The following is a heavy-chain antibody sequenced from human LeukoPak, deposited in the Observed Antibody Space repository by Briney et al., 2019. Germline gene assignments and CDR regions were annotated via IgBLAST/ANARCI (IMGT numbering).Heavy chain of an antibody. Sequence: GGSLRLSCAASGFTFDDYAMHWVRQAPGKGLEWVSGISWNSGSIGHADSVKGRFTISRDNAKNSLYLQMNSLRAEDTALYYCAKDLSADSGRIDYWGQGTLVTVSS. J-gene: IGHJ4*02. CDR3: AKDLSADSGRIDY. V-gene: IGHV3-9*01. CDR1: GFTFDDYA. CDR2: ISWNSGSI. D-gene: IGHD6-19*01.